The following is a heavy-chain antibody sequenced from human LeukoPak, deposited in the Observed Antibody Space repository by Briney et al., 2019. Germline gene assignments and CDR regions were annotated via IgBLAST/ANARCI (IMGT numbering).Heavy chain of an antibody. CDR1: GGSISRDY. CDR2: IYTSVST. J-gene: IGHJ6*03. V-gene: IGHV4-4*09. D-gene: IGHD5-18*01. Sequence: SETLCLTRALSGGSISRDYWSWSREPPGEGLEWSGYIYTSVSTNYNPSLKRRVTISVDTPKNQFSLKLSSETAADTAVYYCARFRGGYSYGTQSDYYYMDVWGKGTTVTVSS. CDR3: ARFRGGYSYGTQSDYYYMDV.